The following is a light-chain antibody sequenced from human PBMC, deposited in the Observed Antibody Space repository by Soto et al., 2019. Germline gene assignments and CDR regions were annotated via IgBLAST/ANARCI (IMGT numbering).Light chain of an antibody. Sequence: SYELTQPPSVSVAPGQTATIACGGDIMGTKSVHWYQQKPGQAPVLVVYDDTGRPSGIPDRFSGSNSGNTATLTISRVEAGDEADYYCQVWDPISDQVIFGGGTKLTVL. J-gene: IGLJ2*01. CDR1: IMGTKS. V-gene: IGLV3-21*02. CDR3: QVWDPISDQVI. CDR2: DDT.